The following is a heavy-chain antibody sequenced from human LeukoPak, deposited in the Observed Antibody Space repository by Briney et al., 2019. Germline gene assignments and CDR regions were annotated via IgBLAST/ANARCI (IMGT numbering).Heavy chain of an antibody. Sequence: GGSLRLSCGASGFTFSSYWMHWVRQAPGKGLVWVSRINSDGTNTNYADSVKGRFTISRDNAKNTLYLQMNSLRAEDTAVYYCLKGGYYIHNWFDPWGQGTLVTVSS. D-gene: IGHD3-3*01. V-gene: IGHV3-74*01. CDR3: LKGGYYIHNWFDP. CDR1: GFTFSSYW. J-gene: IGHJ5*02. CDR2: INSDGTNT.